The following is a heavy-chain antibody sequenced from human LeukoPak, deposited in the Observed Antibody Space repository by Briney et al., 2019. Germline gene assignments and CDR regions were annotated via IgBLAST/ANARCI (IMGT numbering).Heavy chain of an antibody. CDR1: GFTFSDHY. CDR2: ISSSSSYT. D-gene: IGHD1-14*01. J-gene: IGHJ1*01. Sequence: PGGSLRLSCAASGFTFSDHYMRWMRLAPGKGLVWVSYISSSSSYTIYTDSVKGRFTIYRDNDKNSLYLQMNSLRAEDTAVYYCAKDRAENRKAAEYFQHWGQGTLVTVSS. V-gene: IGHV3-11*06. CDR3: AKDRAENRKAAEYFQH.